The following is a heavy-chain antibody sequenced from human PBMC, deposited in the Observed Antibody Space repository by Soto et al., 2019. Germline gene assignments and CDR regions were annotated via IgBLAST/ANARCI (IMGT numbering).Heavy chain of an antibody. V-gene: IGHV3-21*01. Sequence: EVQLVESGGGLVKPGGSLRLSCAASALTFSTYSMYWVRQAPGKGLEWVSSISSSSSSIYYADSVRGRFTISRDNAKNSLYLEMSSLRAEDTGMYYCANDSGCDAATLDYWGQGTLVTVSS. D-gene: IGHD5-12*01. CDR1: ALTFSTYS. J-gene: IGHJ4*02. CDR2: ISSSSSSI. CDR3: ANDSGCDAATLDY.